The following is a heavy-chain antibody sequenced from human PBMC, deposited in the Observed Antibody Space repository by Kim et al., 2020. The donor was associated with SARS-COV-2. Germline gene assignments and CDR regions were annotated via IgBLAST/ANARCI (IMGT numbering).Heavy chain of an antibody. V-gene: IGHV1-18*01. D-gene: IGHD3-22*01. Sequence: ASVKVSCKASGYTFTSYGISWVRQAPGQGLEWMGWISAYNGNTNYAQKLQGRVTMTTDTSTSTAYMELRSLRSDDTAVYYCARTLLKDTMLGVVITPDAFDIWGQGTMVTVSS. CDR2: ISAYNGNT. J-gene: IGHJ3*02. CDR3: ARTLLKDTMLGVVITPDAFDI. CDR1: GYTFTSYG.